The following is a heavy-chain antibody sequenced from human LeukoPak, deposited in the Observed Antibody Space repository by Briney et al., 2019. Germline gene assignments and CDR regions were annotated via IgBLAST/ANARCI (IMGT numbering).Heavy chain of an antibody. CDR3: ARGPMIVVVITAYYFDY. J-gene: IGHJ4*02. Sequence: ASVKVSCKASGYTFTSYDINWVRQATGQGLEWMGWMSPNSGNTGYAQKFQGRVTMTRNTSISTAYMELSSLRSEDTAVYYCARGPMIVVVITAYYFDYWGQGTLVTVSS. CDR1: GYTFTSYD. V-gene: IGHV1-8*01. D-gene: IGHD3-22*01. CDR2: MSPNSGNT.